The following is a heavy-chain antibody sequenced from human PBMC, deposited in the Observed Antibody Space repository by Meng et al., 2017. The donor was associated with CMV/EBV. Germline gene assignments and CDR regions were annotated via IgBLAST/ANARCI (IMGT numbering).Heavy chain of an antibody. D-gene: IGHD6-19*01. CDR3: AHRRNDGSGRSTFNY. CDR2: IYWNDDK. Sequence: SGPTLVKPTQTLTLTCTFSGFSLSTSGVGVGWIRQPPGKALEWLALIYWNDDKRYSSSLKSRLTITKYTSKNQVVLTMTNTDPADTATYYCAHRRNDGSGRSTFNYWGQGALVTVSS. J-gene: IGHJ4*02. V-gene: IGHV2-5*01. CDR1: GFSLSTSGVG.